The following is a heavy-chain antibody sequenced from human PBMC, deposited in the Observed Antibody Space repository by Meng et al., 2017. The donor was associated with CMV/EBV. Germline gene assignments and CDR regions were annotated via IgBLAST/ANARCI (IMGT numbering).Heavy chain of an antibody. J-gene: IGHJ3*02. CDR3: ARGTPDITMIVPPVAFDI. CDR1: GFTFSSYW. D-gene: IGHD3-22*01. CDR2: IKQDGSEK. V-gene: IGHV3-7*01. Sequence: GGSLRLSCAASGFTFSSYWMSWVRQAPGKGLEWVANIKQDGSEKYYVDSVKGRFTISRDNAKNSLYLQMNSLRAEDTAVYYCARGTPDITMIVPPVAFDIWGQGTMVTVSS.